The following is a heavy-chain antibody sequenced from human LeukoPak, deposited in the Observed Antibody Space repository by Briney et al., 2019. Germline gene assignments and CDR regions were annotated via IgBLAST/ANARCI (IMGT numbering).Heavy chain of an antibody. D-gene: IGHD1-7*01. J-gene: IGHJ6*04. V-gene: IGHV1-69*10. CDR1: GGTFSASG. CDR3: ASDLSGTLRHMDV. CDR2: IIPMIGIT. Sequence: GASVKVSCKASGGTFSASGITWVRQAPGQGLEWMGGIIPMIGITNYAQKFQGRVTITADKSTSTAYMELSSLRSEDTALYYCASDLSGTLRHMDVWGRGTTVIVSS.